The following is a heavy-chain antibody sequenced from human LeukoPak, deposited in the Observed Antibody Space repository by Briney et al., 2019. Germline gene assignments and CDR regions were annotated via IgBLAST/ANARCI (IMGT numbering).Heavy chain of an antibody. V-gene: IGHV4-4*07. CDR2: TYTSGST. CDR3: AREGPTMVRGVFGMDV. D-gene: IGHD3-10*01. J-gene: IGHJ6*02. Sequence: PSETLSLTCTVSGGSISIYYWSWIRQPAGKGLEWIGRTYTSGSTNYNPSLKSRVTMSVDTSKNQFSLKLSSVTAADTAVYYCAREGPTMVRGVFGMDVWGQGTTVTVSS. CDR1: GGSISIYY.